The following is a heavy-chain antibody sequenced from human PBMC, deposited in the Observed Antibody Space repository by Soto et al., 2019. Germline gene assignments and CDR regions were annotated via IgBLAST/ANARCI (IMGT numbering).Heavy chain of an antibody. CDR3: ARGKRGLYRIYNWFDP. J-gene: IGHJ5*02. V-gene: IGHV1-69*13. CDR1: GGTFSSYA. CDR2: IIPIFGTA. Sequence: GASVKVSCKASGGTFSSYAISWVRQAPGQGLEWMGGIIPIFGTANYAQKFQGRVTITADESTSTAYMELSSLRSEDTAVYYCARGKRGLYRIYNWFDPWGQGTLVTVSS. D-gene: IGHD2-2*02.